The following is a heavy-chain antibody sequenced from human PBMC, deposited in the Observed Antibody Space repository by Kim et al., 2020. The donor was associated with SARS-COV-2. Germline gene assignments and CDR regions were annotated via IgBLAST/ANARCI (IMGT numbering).Heavy chain of an antibody. Sequence: GGSLRLSCAASGFTFSSYAMSWVRQAPGKGLEWVSAISGSGGSTYYADSVKGRFTISRDNSKNTLYLQMNSLRAEDTAVYYCAKDGGIFGVVTPYYYMDVWGKGTTVTVSS. V-gene: IGHV3-23*01. CDR1: GFTFSSYA. CDR3: AKDGGIFGVVTPYYYMDV. D-gene: IGHD3-3*01. CDR2: ISGSGGST. J-gene: IGHJ6*03.